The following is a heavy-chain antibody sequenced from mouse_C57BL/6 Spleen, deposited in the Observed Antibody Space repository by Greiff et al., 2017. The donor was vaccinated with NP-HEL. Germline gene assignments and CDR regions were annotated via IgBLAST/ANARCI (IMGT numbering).Heavy chain of an antibody. CDR1: GYTFTDYN. Sequence: VQLQQSGPELVKPGASVKMSCKASGYTFTDYNMHWVKQSHGKSLEWIGYINPNNGGTSYNQKFKGKATLTVNKSSSTAYMELRSLTSEDSAVYYCATGLYDGYYVAWFAYWGQGTLVTVSA. CDR3: ATGLYDGYYVAWFAY. CDR2: INPNNGGT. D-gene: IGHD2-3*01. V-gene: IGHV1-22*01. J-gene: IGHJ3*01.